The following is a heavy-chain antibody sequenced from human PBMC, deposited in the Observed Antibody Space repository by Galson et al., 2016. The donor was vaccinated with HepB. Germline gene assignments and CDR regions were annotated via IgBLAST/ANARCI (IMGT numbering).Heavy chain of an antibody. CDR1: GDSVSSNSAA. D-gene: IGHD2-8*02. J-gene: IGHJ3*02. V-gene: IGHV6-1*01. Sequence: CAISGDSVSSNSAAWNWIRQSPSRGLEWLGRTYYNSKWYNDYAASVKSRITINPDTSKNQFSLQLNSVTPEDTAVYYCAILYWGLRAFDIWGQGTMVTVSS. CDR2: TYYNSKWYN. CDR3: AILYWGLRAFDI.